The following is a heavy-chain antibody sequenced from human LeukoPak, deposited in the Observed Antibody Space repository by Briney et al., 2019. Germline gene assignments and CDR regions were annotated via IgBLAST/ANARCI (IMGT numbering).Heavy chain of an antibody. D-gene: IGHD2-15*01. CDR3: ARQEVVEDTFDI. CDR2: LSGSGVKT. Sequence: PGGSLRLSCAVSGFSFSNYAMSWVRQGPGRGLEWVSALSGSGVKTFYRDSVKGRFTISRDNSKNTLYLEMNSLGAEDTALYYCARQEVVEDTFDIWGQGTMVTVSS. V-gene: IGHV3-23*01. CDR1: GFSFSNYA. J-gene: IGHJ3*02.